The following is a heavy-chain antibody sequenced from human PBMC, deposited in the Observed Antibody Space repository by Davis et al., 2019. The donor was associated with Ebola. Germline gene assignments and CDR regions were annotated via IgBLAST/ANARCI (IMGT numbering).Heavy chain of an antibody. D-gene: IGHD6-19*01. CDR3: AGGESGWDASDI. Sequence: GGSLRLSCTDSVITFSSYAMSWVRQAPGKGLEWVSYISSSSSTIYYADSVKGRFTVSRDNAKNSLSLQMNSLRAEDTAVYYCAGGESGWDASDIWGRGTMVTVSS. J-gene: IGHJ3*02. CDR2: ISSSSSTI. V-gene: IGHV3-48*04. CDR1: VITFSSYA.